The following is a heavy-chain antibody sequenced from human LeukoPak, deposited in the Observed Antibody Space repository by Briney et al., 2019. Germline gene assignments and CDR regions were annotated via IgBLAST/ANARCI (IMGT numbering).Heavy chain of an antibody. CDR1: GFTFSSYE. Sequence: GGSLRLSCAASGFTFSSYEMNWVRQAPGKGLEWVSYISSSGSTIYYADSVKSRFTISRDNAKNSLYLQMNSLRAEDTAVYYCARERWGRLDCWGQGTLVTVSS. CDR2: ISSSGSTI. CDR3: ARERWGRLDC. D-gene: IGHD4-23*01. V-gene: IGHV3-48*03. J-gene: IGHJ4*02.